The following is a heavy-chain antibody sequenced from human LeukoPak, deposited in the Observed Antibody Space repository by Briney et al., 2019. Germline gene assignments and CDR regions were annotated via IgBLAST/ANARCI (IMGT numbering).Heavy chain of an antibody. CDR1: GDSISRSDDY. CDR3: AKEVFGDYVDY. D-gene: IGHD2-15*01. CDR2: IHSSGRV. V-gene: IGHV4-61*02. Sequence: TSETLSLTCTVSGDSISRSDDYWSWIRQPAGKGLEWIGRIHSSGRVNYNPSLKTLISISLDTSKNQFSLKLTSVTAADTAMYYCAKEVFGDYVDYWGQGTLLSVSS. J-gene: IGHJ4*02.